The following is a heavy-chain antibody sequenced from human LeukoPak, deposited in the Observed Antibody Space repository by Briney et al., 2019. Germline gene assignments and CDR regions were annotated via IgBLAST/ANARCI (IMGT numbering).Heavy chain of an antibody. D-gene: IGHD2-8*01. CDR1: GGSMSSSSYY. CDR3: ARDPYCTNGVCNRRWYFDL. CDR2: IYYSGST. J-gene: IGHJ2*01. V-gene: IGHV4-61*01. Sequence: SETLSLTCTVSGGSMSSSSYYWSWIRQPPGKGLEWIGYIYYSGSTNYNPSLKSRVTVSVDTSKNQFSLKLSSVTAADTAVYYCARDPYCTNGVCNRRWYFDLWGRGTLVTVSS.